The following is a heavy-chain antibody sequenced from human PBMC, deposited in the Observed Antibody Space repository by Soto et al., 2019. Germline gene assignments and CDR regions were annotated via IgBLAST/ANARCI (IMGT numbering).Heavy chain of an antibody. D-gene: IGHD2-2*01. J-gene: IGHJ5*02. CDR1: GYTFSNYG. CDR2: ISLYSDGT. V-gene: IGHV1-18*01. Sequence: GASVKVSCKTSGYTFSNYGITWVRQAPGQPLEWLGWISLYSDGTNYAQKFQGRDSMTTDTSTTTAYMELRSLRSDDTAVYYCARVVPGAEAWFGPWGQGTLVTVS. CDR3: ARVVPGAEAWFGP.